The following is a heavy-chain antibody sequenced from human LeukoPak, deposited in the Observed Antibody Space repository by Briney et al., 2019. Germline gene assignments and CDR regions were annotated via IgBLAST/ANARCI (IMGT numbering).Heavy chain of an antibody. J-gene: IGHJ4*02. Sequence: GGSLRLSCAASGFTFSTYWMNWYRQAPGKGLEWVGNMNQDASEINYVDSVRGRFTISRDNAKNSLHLQMNSLRAEDTAVYYCATDRDNSDWQKRFDSWGQGTLVTSP. CDR1: GFTFSTYW. V-gene: IGHV3-7*01. D-gene: IGHD2-21*02. CDR3: ATDRDNSDWQKRFDS. CDR2: MNQDASEI.